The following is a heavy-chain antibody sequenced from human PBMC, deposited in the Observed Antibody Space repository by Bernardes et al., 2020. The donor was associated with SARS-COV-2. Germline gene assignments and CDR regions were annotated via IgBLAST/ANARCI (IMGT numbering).Heavy chain of an antibody. J-gene: IGHJ3*02. CDR3: ARDGWEQLVNAFDI. Sequence: ASVKVSCKASGYAFTGYYMHWVRQAPGQGLEWMGWINPNSGGTNYAQKFQGRVTMTRDTSISTAYMELSRLRSDDTAVYYCARDGWEQLVNAFDIWGQGTMVTVSS. D-gene: IGHD6-6*01. V-gene: IGHV1-2*02. CDR1: GYAFTGYY. CDR2: INPNSGGT.